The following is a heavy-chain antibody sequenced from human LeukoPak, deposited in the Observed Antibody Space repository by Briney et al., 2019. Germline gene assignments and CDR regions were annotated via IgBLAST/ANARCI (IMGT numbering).Heavy chain of an antibody. D-gene: IGHD2-21*01. CDR2: ISSSSSYI. Sequence: GGSLRLSCAASGFTFSSYSMNWVRQAPGKGLEWVSSISSSSSYIYYAGSVKGRFTISRDNAKNSLYLQMNSLRAEDTAVYYCARSSVVVIATDFDYWGQGTLVTVSS. J-gene: IGHJ4*02. V-gene: IGHV3-21*01. CDR1: GFTFSSYS. CDR3: ARSSVVVIATDFDY.